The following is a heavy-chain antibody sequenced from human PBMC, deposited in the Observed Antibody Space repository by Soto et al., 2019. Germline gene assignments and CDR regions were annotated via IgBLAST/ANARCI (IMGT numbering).Heavy chain of an antibody. CDR3: SRDRRFSSGYFDY. J-gene: IGHJ4*02. CDR2: INAANDNT. CDR1: GYTFTTYA. Sequence: QVQIVQSGAEVKKPGASVKVSCKASGYTFTTYAIHWGRQAPGQRLEWMGWINAANDNTKYSQKFQGRVTFTRDTSASTAYMELSTLRSEGTAVYSSSRDRRFSSGYFDYWGQGTLVTVSS. D-gene: IGHD5-18*01. V-gene: IGHV1-3*01.